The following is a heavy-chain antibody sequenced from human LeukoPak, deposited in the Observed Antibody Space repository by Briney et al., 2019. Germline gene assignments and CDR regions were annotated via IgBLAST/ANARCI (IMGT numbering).Heavy chain of an antibody. CDR3: ASVKYYYDSSGYRPYYFDY. V-gene: IGHV4-59*12. J-gene: IGHJ4*02. CDR1: GGSISNKY. D-gene: IGHD3-22*01. Sequence: SETLSLTCTVSGGSISNKYWSWIRQPPGKGLEWIGYIYYSGSTNYNPSLKSRVTISVDTSKNQFSLRLSSVTAADTAVYYCASVKYYYDSSGYRPYYFDYWGQGTLVTVSS. CDR2: IYYSGST.